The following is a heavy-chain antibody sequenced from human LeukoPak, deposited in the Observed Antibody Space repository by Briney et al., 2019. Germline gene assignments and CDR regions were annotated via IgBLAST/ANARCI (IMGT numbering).Heavy chain of an antibody. CDR1: GGSISGYY. CDR3: AREYSSSSGRRAFDI. D-gene: IGHD6-6*01. J-gene: IGHJ3*02. CDR2: IYYSGST. Sequence: SETLSLTCTVPGGSISGYYWSWIRQPPGKGLEWIGHIYYSGSTNYNPSLKSRLTISIDTSENQFSPKLSSVTAADTAVYYCAREYSSSSGRRAFDIWGQGTMVTVSS. V-gene: IGHV4-59*08.